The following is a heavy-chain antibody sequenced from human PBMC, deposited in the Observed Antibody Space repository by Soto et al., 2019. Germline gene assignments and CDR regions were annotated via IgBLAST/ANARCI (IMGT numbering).Heavy chain of an antibody. CDR2: INTDGRAT. Sequence: EVQLVESGGGLVQPGGSLRLSCGDSGFSFRSHWMHWVRQAPGKGLMWVSQINTDGRATSYADSVKGRFTISRDNAKNTLYLQMNSLRVEDTAVYFCAREVLGNHDYDGFDIWGQGTLVTVSP. CDR3: AREVLGNHDYDGFDI. V-gene: IGHV3-74*01. J-gene: IGHJ3*02. D-gene: IGHD1-1*01. CDR1: GFSFRSHW.